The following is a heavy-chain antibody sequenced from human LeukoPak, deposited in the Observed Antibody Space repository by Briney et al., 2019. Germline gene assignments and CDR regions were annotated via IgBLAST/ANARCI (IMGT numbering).Heavy chain of an antibody. Sequence: SVKVSCKASGGTFSSYAISWVRQAPGQGLEWMGGIIPIFGTANYARKFQGRVTITADESTSTAYMELSSLRSEDTAVYYCARGIYYGSGNQVSWFDPWGQGTLVTVSS. CDR3: ARGIYYGSGNQVSWFDP. CDR2: IIPIFGTA. CDR1: GGTFSSYA. J-gene: IGHJ5*02. D-gene: IGHD3-10*01. V-gene: IGHV1-69*13.